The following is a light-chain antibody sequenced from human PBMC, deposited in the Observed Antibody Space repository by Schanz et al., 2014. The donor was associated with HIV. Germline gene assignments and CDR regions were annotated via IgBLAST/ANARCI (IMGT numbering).Light chain of an antibody. J-gene: IGLJ1*01. V-gene: IGLV2-14*02. Sequence: QSALTQPASVSGSPGQSITISCTGTSNDVGTTNRVSWYQQHPGKAPKLMIYEVSNRPSGVSSRFSGSKSGNTASLTISGLQAEDEADYYCCSYTTTSTYVFGAGTKLTVL. CDR3: CSYTTTSTYV. CDR2: EVS. CDR1: SNDVGTTNR.